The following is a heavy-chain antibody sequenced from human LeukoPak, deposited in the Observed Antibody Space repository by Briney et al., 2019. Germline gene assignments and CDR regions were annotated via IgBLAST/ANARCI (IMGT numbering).Heavy chain of an antibody. D-gene: IGHD2-8*02. CDR3: ARVLSTGRSDY. CDR1: GGSINTYY. Sequence: SETLSLTCTVSGGSINTYYWSWIRQPPGKGLEWLGYIYSDGSTNYNPPLKSRLTISVDTSKNQFSLKLSSVIPADTAVYYCARVLSTGRSDYWGQGTLVTVSS. CDR2: IYSDGST. V-gene: IGHV4-59*01. J-gene: IGHJ4*02.